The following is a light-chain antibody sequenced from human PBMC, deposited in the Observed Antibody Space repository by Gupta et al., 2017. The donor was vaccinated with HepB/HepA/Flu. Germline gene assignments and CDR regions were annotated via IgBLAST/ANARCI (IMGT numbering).Light chain of an antibody. CDR3: QQRSNWPLST. Sequence: EIVLTQSPATLSLSPGERATLSCRASQSVSSYLAWYQQKPGQAPRLLIYDASNRATGIPARFSGSGSGTDFTLTISSREPEDFAVYYCQQRSNWPLSTFGQGTQVEIK. V-gene: IGKV3-11*01. CDR2: DAS. J-gene: IGKJ5*01. CDR1: QSVSSY.